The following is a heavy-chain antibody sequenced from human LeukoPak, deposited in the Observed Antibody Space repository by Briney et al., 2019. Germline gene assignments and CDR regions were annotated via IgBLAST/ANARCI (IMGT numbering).Heavy chain of an antibody. CDR3: ARVAAATGDYEPLYYYGMDV. D-gene: IGHD4-17*01. V-gene: IGHV1-18*01. Sequence: ASVKVSCKASGYTFTTYCISWVRQAPGQGLEWMGWISAYNGNTNYAQKFQGRVTMTTDTSTSTAYMELRSLRSDDTAVYYCARVAAATGDYEPLYYYGMDVWGQGTTVTVPS. CDR1: GYTFTTYC. J-gene: IGHJ6*02. CDR2: ISAYNGNT.